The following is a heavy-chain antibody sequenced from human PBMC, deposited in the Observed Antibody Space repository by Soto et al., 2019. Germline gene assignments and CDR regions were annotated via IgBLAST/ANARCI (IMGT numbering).Heavy chain of an antibody. CDR2: IYYSGST. Sequence: SETLSLTCTVSGGSISSYYWSWIRQPPGKGLEWIGYIYYSGSTNYNPSLKSRVTISVDTSKNQFSLKLSSVTAADTAVYYCARSYYYGSGSYYYYWGQGTLVTVS. J-gene: IGHJ4*02. D-gene: IGHD3-10*01. CDR3: ARSYYYGSGSYYYY. V-gene: IGHV4-59*01. CDR1: GGSISSYY.